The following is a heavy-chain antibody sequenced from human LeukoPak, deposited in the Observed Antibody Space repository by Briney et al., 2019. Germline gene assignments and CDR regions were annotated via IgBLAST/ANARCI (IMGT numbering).Heavy chain of an antibody. J-gene: IGHJ3*02. V-gene: IGHV3-66*01. Sequence: GGSLRLSCAASGFTFSSYAMNWVRQAPGKVLEWVSAIYGGGTTYYADSVKGRFTISRDTSKNTLYLQMNSLRAEDTAVHYCARDPQINAFDIWGQGTMVTVSS. CDR1: GFTFSSYA. CDR3: ARDPQINAFDI. CDR2: IYGGGTT.